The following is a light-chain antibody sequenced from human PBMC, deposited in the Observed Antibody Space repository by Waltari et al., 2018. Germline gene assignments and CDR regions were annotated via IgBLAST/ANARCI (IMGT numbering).Light chain of an antibody. V-gene: IGLV3-10*01. CDR1: ALSKKY. Sequence: SYELTQPPSVSVSPGQTARITCSGDALSKKYAYWYQQKSGQAPVLVIYEEIKRPTGIPERVSGSSSGTTATLTISGAHVDDEADYYCYSTDFSGHDRVFGGGTKLTIL. CDR3: YSTDFSGHDRV. CDR2: EEI. J-gene: IGLJ3*02.